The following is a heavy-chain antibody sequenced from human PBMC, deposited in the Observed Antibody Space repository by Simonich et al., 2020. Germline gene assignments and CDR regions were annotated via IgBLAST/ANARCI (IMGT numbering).Heavy chain of an antibody. Sequence: ESGPGLVKPSETLSLTCTVSGGSISSYYWSLIRQPPGKGLEWIWYIYYSGSTNYNPSLKSRVTISVDTSKNQFSLKLSSVTAADTAVYYCARRTTGITIFGVVTNYWYFDLWGRGTLVTVSS. J-gene: IGHJ2*01. D-gene: IGHD3-3*01. CDR1: GGSISSYY. V-gene: IGHV4-59*12. CDR3: ARRTTGITIFGVVTNYWYFDL. CDR2: IYYSGST.